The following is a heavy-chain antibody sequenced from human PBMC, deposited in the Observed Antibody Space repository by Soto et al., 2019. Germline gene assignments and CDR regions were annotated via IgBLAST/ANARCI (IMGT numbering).Heavy chain of an antibody. CDR2: IIPILGIA. Sequence: SVKVSCKASGGTFSSYTISWVRQAPGQGLEWMGRIIPILGIANYAQKFQGRVTITADKSTSTAYMELSSLRSEDTAVYYCANAYYGSALNYYYYYGMDVWGQGTTVTVSS. J-gene: IGHJ6*02. V-gene: IGHV1-69*02. CDR3: ANAYYGSALNYYYYYGMDV. CDR1: GGTFSSYT. D-gene: IGHD3-10*01.